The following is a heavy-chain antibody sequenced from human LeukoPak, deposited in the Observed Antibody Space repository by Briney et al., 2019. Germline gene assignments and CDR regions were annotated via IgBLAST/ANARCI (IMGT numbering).Heavy chain of an antibody. V-gene: IGHV4-34*01. CDR3: AREFSLNYYDSSRDAFDI. Sequence: PSETLSLTCAVYGGSFSGYYWSWIRQPPGKGLEWIGEINHSGSTNYNPSLKSRVTISVDTSKNQFSLKLSSVTAADTAVYYCAREFSLNYYDSSRDAFDIWGQGTMVTVSS. D-gene: IGHD3-22*01. CDR1: GGSFSGYY. CDR2: INHSGST. J-gene: IGHJ3*02.